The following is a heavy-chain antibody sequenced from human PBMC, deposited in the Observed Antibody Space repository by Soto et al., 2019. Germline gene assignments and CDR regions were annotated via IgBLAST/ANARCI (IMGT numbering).Heavy chain of an antibody. Sequence: GGSLRLSCAASGFTFSSYGMHWVRQAPGKGLEWVAVISYDGSNKYYADSVKGRFTISRDNSKNTLYLQMNSLRAEDTAVYYCAKALYDRYYYYYMDVWGKGTTVTVSS. CDR2: ISYDGSNK. J-gene: IGHJ6*03. V-gene: IGHV3-30*18. CDR3: AKALYDRYYYYYMDV. CDR1: GFTFSSYG. D-gene: IGHD5-12*01.